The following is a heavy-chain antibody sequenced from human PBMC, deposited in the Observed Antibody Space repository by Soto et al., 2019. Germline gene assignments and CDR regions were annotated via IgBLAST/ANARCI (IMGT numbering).Heavy chain of an antibody. CDR1: GFTFSSYS. V-gene: IGHV3-21*01. CDR2: ISSSSSYI. J-gene: IGHJ6*02. Sequence: EVQLVESGGGLVKPGGSLRLSCAASGFTFSSYSMNWVRQAPGKGLEWVSSISSSSSYIYYADSVKGRFTISRDNAKNSLYLQMNSLRAEDTAVYYCARCGSYGFVWFYYYAMDVWGQGTAVTVSS. CDR3: ARCGSYGFVWFYYYAMDV. D-gene: IGHD5-18*01.